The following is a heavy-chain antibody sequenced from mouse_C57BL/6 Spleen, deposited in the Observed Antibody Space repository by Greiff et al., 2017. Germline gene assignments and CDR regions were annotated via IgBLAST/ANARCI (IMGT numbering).Heavy chain of an antibody. CDR2: IDPETGGT. D-gene: IGHD2-5*01. V-gene: IGHV1-15*01. Sequence: QVQLQQSGAELVRPGASVTLSCKASGYTFTDYEMHWVKQTPVHGLEWIGAIDPETGGTAYNQKFKGKAILTADKSSSTAYMELRSLTSEDSAVYYCTGAYSNYEGYAMDYWGQGTSVTVSS. CDR3: TGAYSNYEGYAMDY. CDR1: GYTFTDYE. J-gene: IGHJ4*01.